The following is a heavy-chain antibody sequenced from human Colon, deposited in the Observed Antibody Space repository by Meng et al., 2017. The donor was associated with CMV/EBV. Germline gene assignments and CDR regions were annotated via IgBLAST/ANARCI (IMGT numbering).Heavy chain of an antibody. CDR3: ASEGGCSRSACYSR. D-gene: IGHD2-21*02. Sequence: GGSLRLSCAASGFTFSNSYMTWIRLAPGKGLEWISHISSSGNNMAYADSVKGRFTVSRYNAKNSLYLQMNSLRAEDTAVYYCASEGGCSRSACYSRWGQGTLVTVSS. CDR2: ISSSGNNM. CDR1: GFTFSNSY. J-gene: IGHJ4*02. V-gene: IGHV3-11*01.